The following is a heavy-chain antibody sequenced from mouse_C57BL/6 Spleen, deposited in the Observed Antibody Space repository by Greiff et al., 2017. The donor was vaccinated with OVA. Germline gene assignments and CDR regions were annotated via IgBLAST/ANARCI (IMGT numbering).Heavy chain of an antibody. D-gene: IGHD2-10*01. V-gene: IGHV1-55*01. CDR2: IYPGSGST. J-gene: IGHJ1*03. Sequence: QVQLQQSGAELVKPGASVKMSCKASGYTFTSYWITWVKQRPGQGLEWIGDIYPGSGSTNYNEKFKSKATLTVDTSSSTAYMQLSSLTSEDSAVYYCARASSYRKYFDVWGTGTTVTVSS. CDR1: GYTFTSYW. CDR3: ARASSYRKYFDV.